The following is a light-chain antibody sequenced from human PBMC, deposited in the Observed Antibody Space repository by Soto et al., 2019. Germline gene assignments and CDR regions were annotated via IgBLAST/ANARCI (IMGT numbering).Light chain of an antibody. CDR1: QSLLHSNGYNY. Sequence: DIVMTQSPLSLPVTPGEPASISCRSSQSLLHSNGYNYLDWYLQKPGQSPQLLIYLGSNRASGVPARFSGSGSGTDFTLTISSLEAEDVGVYYCMQDLQTRWTFGQGTKVEIK. V-gene: IGKV2-28*01. J-gene: IGKJ1*01. CDR2: LGS. CDR3: MQDLQTRWT.